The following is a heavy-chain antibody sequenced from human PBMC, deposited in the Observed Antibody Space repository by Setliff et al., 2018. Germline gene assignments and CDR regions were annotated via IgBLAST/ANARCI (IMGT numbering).Heavy chain of an antibody. CDR2: IKSKTYGETT. J-gene: IGHJ4*02. Sequence: KPGGSLRLSCAASGLTFSNAWMTWVRQALGKGLEWLGRIKSKTYGETTDYAAPVKGRFTISRDDSQNTLYLQVNSLKTEDTAVYYCTTDEGVWGTYRKDDYWGQGTLVTVSS. V-gene: IGHV3-15*01. CDR1: GLTFSNAW. CDR3: TTDEGVWGTYRKDDY. D-gene: IGHD3-16*02.